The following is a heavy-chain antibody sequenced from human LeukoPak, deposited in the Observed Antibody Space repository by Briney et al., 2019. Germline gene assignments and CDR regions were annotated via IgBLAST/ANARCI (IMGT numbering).Heavy chain of an antibody. V-gene: IGHV4-39*07. CDR3: AFSWSGYFDY. D-gene: IGHD6-13*01. CDR1: GGSISSSSYY. J-gene: IGHJ4*02. CDR2: IYYSGST. Sequence: PSETLSLTCTVSGGSISSSSYYWGWIRQPPGKGLEWIGSIYYSGSTYYNPSLKSRVTISVDTSKNQFSLKLSSVTAADTAVYYCAFSWSGYFDYWGQGTLVTVSS.